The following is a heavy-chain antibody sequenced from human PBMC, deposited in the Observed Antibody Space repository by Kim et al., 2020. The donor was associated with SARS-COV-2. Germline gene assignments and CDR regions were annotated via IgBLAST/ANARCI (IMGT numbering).Heavy chain of an antibody. V-gene: IGHV3-23*01. D-gene: IGHD3-9*01. CDR1: GFTFSSYA. CDR3: AKAPTPHYDILTGYSAYFQH. J-gene: IGHJ1*01. CDR2: ISGSGGST. Sequence: GGSLRLSCAASGFTFSSYAMSWVRQAPGKGLEWVSAISGSGGSTYYADSVKGRFTISRDNSKNTLYLQMNSLRAEDTAVYYCAKAPTPHYDILTGYSAYFQHWGQGTLVTVSS.